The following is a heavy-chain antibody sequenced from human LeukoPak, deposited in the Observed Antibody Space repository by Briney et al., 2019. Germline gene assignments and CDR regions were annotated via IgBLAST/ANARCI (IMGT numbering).Heavy chain of an antibody. CDR1: GFTFSSYG. CDR3: ATRAYYDSSGYSGFDY. CDR2: IWYDGSKK. J-gene: IGHJ4*02. Sequence: PGGSLRLSCAASGFTFSSYGLYWVRQAPGKGLEWVALIWYDGSKKYYADSVKGRFTISRDTSKNTLYLQMNSLRAEDTAVYYCATRAYYDSSGYSGFDYWGQGTLVTVSS. D-gene: IGHD3-22*01. V-gene: IGHV3-33*07.